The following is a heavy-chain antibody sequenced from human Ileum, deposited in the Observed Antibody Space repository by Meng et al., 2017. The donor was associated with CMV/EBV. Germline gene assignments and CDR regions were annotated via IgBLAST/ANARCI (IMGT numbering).Heavy chain of an antibody. CDR1: GFTFSGYT. Sequence: GESLKISCAASGFTFSGYTMNWVRQAPGKGLEWVSGINWNGGSTSYADSVKGRFTISRDNAKNSLYLQMNSLRAEDTALYYCARGLTGIHYWGQGTLVTVSS. V-gene: IGHV3-20*04. CDR3: ARGLTGIHY. J-gene: IGHJ4*02. D-gene: IGHD1-20*01. CDR2: INWNGGST.